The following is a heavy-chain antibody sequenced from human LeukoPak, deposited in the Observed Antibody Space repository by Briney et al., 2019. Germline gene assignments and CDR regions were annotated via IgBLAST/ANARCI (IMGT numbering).Heavy chain of an antibody. J-gene: IGHJ4*02. CDR1: GFTFSSYG. CDR2: ISYDGSNK. CDR3: AKDAVAGTFSY. V-gene: IGHV3-30*18. Sequence: PGGSLRLSCAASGFTFSSYGMHWVRQAPGKGLEWVAVISYDGSNKYYADSVKGRFTIPRDNSKNTLYLQMNSLRAEDTAVYYCAKDAVAGTFSYWGQGTLVTVSS. D-gene: IGHD6-19*01.